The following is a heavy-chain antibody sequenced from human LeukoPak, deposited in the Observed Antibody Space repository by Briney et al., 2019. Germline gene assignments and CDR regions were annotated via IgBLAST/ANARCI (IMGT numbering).Heavy chain of an antibody. J-gene: IGHJ4*02. CDR3: ASEGSWYGSTDY. CDR1: GFTFSTYA. D-gene: IGHD6-13*01. CDR2: ISSSSSYI. V-gene: IGHV3-21*01. Sequence: GGSPRLSCAASGFTFSTYAMSWVRQAPGKGLEWVSSISSSSSYIYYADSVKGRFTISRDNAKNSLYLQMNSLRAEDTAVYYCASEGSWYGSTDYWGQGTLVTVSS.